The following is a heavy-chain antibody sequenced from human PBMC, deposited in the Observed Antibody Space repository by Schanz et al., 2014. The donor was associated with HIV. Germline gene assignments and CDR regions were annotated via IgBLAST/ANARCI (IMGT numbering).Heavy chain of an antibody. CDR3: AKDTFELRNSGVFDW. V-gene: IGHV3-23*04. J-gene: IGHJ4*02. D-gene: IGHD2-15*01. CDR1: GFIFSDYY. Sequence: DVQLVESGGGLVQPGGSLRLSCAVSGFIFSDYYMSWVRQAPGKGLEWVSAISGGGGSTYYADSVKGRLTISRDNSKNTLFLQMNSLRAEDTAVYYCAKDTFELRNSGVFDWWGQGTLVTVSS. CDR2: ISGGGGST.